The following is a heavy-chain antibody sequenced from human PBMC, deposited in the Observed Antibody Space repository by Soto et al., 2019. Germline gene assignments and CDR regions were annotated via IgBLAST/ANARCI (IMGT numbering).Heavy chain of an antibody. CDR2: MHHGGTF. CDR3: ARAQFYSGSGNYNNLMFDA. Sequence: SETLSLTCAVSGGSIGGVGYSWSWIWQPPGGGLEWIGYMHHGGTFLKSPSLKTRLTMSLDMSKNQFSLTLNSMTAADTAVYYCARAQFYSGSGNYNNLMFDAWGQGIQVTVSS. V-gene: IGHV4-30-2*01. J-gene: IGHJ5*02. CDR1: GGSIGGVGYS. D-gene: IGHD3-10*01.